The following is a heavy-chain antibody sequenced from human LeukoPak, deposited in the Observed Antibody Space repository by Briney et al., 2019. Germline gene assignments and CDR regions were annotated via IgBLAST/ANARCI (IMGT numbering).Heavy chain of an antibody. D-gene: IGHD6-19*01. V-gene: IGHV3-30-3*01. Sequence: QTGGSLRLSCAASGFTFSSYAMHWVRQAAGKGLEWVAVISYDGSNKYYADSVKGRFTISRDNSKNTLYLQMNSLRAEDTAVYYCAKAKGYSSGWCYDYWGQGTLVTVSS. CDR1: GFTFSSYA. J-gene: IGHJ4*02. CDR2: ISYDGSNK. CDR3: AKAKGYSSGWCYDY.